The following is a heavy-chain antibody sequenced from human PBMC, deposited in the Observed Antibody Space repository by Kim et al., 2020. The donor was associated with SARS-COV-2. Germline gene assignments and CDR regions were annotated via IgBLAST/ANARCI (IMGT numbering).Heavy chain of an antibody. J-gene: IGHJ6*02. CDR3: AKDLFGPGSDYYYYGMDV. CDR2: IWYDGSNK. V-gene: IGHV3-33*06. Sequence: GGSLRLSCAASGFTFSSYGMHWVRQAPGKGLEWVAVIWYDGSNKYYADSVKGRFTISRDNSKNTLYLQMNSLRAEDTAVYYCAKDLFGPGSDYYYYGMDVWGQGTTVTVSS. CDR1: GFTFSSYG. D-gene: IGHD3-10*01.